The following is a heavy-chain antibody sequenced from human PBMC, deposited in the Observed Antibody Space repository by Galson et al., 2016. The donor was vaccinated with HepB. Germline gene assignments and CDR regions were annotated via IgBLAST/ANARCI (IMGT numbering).Heavy chain of an antibody. V-gene: IGHV3-23*01. CDR2: MTGRGGSV. CDR1: GFTFGIYA. D-gene: IGHD1-26*01. Sequence: SLRLSCAASGFTFGIYAMTWVRQAPGKGLEWVSSMTGRGGSVYYAESVRGRFTISRDNSKSTLYLLMNSLRAEDTAVYYCAKGLVGPPIQYWGQGTLVTVSS. J-gene: IGHJ4*02. CDR3: AKGLVGPPIQY.